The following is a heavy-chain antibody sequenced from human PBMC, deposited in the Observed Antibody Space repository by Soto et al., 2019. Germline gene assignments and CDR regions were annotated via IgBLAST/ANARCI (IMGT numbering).Heavy chain of an antibody. V-gene: IGHV2-5*02. D-gene: IGHD3-22*01. J-gene: IGHJ4*02. CDR1: GVSLSTSAVG. CDR2: IYWDDDK. Sequence: HITLKESGPALVKPTQTLTLTCTLSGVSLSTSAVGVGWIRQPPGKALEWLALIYWDDDKRYRPSLESRLNITQDTSKNQVVLRLANVDPADTGTYFCAHRHRAESDGGYYPLKFDYWGQGALVTVSS. CDR3: AHRHRAESDGGYYPLKFDY.